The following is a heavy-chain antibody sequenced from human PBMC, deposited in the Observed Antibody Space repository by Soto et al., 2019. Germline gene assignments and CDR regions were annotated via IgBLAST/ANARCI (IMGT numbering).Heavy chain of an antibody. D-gene: IGHD6-13*01. V-gene: IGHV5-10-1*01. J-gene: IGHJ3*02. CDR3: AKTYSSSWYYAFDI. CDR2: IDPSDSYT. Sequence: GESLRISCKGSGCSFTSYWVSWVRQMPGKGLEWMGRIDPSDSYTNYSPSFQGHVTISADKSISTAYLQWSSLKASDTAMYYCAKTYSSSWYYAFDIWGQGTMVTVSS. CDR1: GCSFTSYW.